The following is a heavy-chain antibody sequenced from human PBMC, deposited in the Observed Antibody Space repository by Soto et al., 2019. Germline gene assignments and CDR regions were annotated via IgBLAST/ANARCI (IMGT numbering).Heavy chain of an antibody. D-gene: IGHD3-9*01. CDR3: ARDGYYDALTGLLPAHIPDY. CDR1: GFSFSDYY. CDR2: ISSTGTTM. V-gene: IGHV3-11*01. Sequence: GGSLRLSCAASGFSFSDYYMSWIRQSPGKGLQWVSYISSTGTTMYYEDSVKGRFTVSRDNAKKSRYLQMDSLRAEDTAVYYCARDGYYDALTGLLPAHIPDYWGQGTLVTVSS. J-gene: IGHJ4*02.